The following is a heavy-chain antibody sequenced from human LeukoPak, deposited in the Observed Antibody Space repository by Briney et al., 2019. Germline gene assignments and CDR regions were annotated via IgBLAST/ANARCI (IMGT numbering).Heavy chain of an antibody. V-gene: IGHV3-9*01. D-gene: IGHD6-19*01. J-gene: IGHJ4*02. Sequence: GGSLRLSCAASGFTFDDYAMHWVRQAPGKGLEWVSGISWNSGSIGYADSVKGRFTISRDNAKNSLYLQMNSLRAEDTALYYCAKALHSSGWTDFDYWGQGTLVTVSS. CDR3: AKALHSSGWTDFDY. CDR1: GFTFDDYA. CDR2: ISWNSGSI.